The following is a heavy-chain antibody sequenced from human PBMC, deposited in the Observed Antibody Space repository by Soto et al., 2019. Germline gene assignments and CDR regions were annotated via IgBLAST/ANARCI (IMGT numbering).Heavy chain of an antibody. Sequence: QVQLVESGGGVVQPGRSLRLSCAASGFTFSSYAMHWVRQAPGKGLEWVAVISYDGSNKYYADSVKGRFTISRDNSKNTLYLQMNGLRAEDTAVYYCAIDDYGDYGGGAFAIWGQGTMVTVSS. D-gene: IGHD4-17*01. CDR2: ISYDGSNK. CDR1: GFTFSSYA. J-gene: IGHJ3*02. CDR3: AIDDYGDYGGGAFAI. V-gene: IGHV3-30-3*01.